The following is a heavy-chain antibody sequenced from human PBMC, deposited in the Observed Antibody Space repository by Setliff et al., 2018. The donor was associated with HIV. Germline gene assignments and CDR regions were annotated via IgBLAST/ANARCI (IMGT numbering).Heavy chain of an antibody. CDR2: IYTSGST. J-gene: IGHJ4*02. Sequence: ETLSLTCTVSGGSISSYYWSWIRQPAGKGLEWIGRIYTSGSTNYNPSLKSRVTMSVDTSKNQFSLKLSSVTAADTAVYYCARETRGYYDILTGLYYFDYWGQGTLVTVSS. D-gene: IGHD3-9*01. CDR1: GGSISSYY. V-gene: IGHV4-4*07. CDR3: ARETRGYYDILTGLYYFDY.